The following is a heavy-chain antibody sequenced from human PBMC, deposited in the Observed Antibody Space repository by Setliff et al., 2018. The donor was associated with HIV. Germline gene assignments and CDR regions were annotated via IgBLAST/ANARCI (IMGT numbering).Heavy chain of an antibody. CDR2: ISTDGSRN. J-gene: IGHJ5*02. CDR3: ARVLLITNAVYGVVSNRFDP. V-gene: IGHV3-7*03. Sequence: GESLRLSCAASGFTFGNFWMHWVRQAPGKGLEWVASISTDGSRNHCVGSVKGRFTASRDNAKSSLYLQMNSLRAEDTAVYFCARVLLITNAVYGVVSNRFDPWCRGTLVTVSS. D-gene: IGHD3-3*01. CDR1: GFTFGNFW.